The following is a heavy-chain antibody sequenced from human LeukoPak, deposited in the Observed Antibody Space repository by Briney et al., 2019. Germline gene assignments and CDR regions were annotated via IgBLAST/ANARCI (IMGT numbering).Heavy chain of an antibody. CDR3: ATDPDSGGWSTFDY. D-gene: IGHD6-19*01. Sequence: PGGSLRLSCAASGFAFSRNWMHWVRQAPGKGLVWVSRINSDGSATHYADSVKGRFTISRDNAKNTLYLRMNSLRAEDTAVYYCATDPDSGGWSTFDYWGQGTLVTVSS. CDR2: INSDGSAT. CDR1: GFAFSRNW. V-gene: IGHV3-74*01. J-gene: IGHJ4*02.